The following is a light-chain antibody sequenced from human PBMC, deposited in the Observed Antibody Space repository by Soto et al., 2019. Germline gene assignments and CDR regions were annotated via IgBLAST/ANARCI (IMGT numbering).Light chain of an antibody. Sequence: EIVMTQSPATLSVSPGERATLSCRAGQSVSSNLAWYQQKPGQAPRLLIYGASTRATGVPARFSGSGSGTEFTLTIRSLQSEDFAVYYCQQYNSWPPKYTFGQGTKLEIK. V-gene: IGKV3D-15*01. CDR3: QQYNSWPPKYT. CDR1: QSVSSN. CDR2: GAS. J-gene: IGKJ2*01.